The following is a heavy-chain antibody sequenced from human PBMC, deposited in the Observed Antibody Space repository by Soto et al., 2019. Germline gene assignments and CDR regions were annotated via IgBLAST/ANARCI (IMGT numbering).Heavy chain of an antibody. Sequence: QVQLVESGGDVAQPGRSLRLSCAVSGFTFSDYGMHWVRQAPGKGLEWVAVVSYDGSYKYYADSVQGRFTVSRDLSGNTLFLQMNSLRLEDTAVYFCAKEIYQRKGLESSTPRGDYWGQGTLVAVSS. CDR2: VSYDGSYK. J-gene: IGHJ4*02. V-gene: IGHV3-30*18. CDR3: AKEIYQRKGLESSTPRGDY. D-gene: IGHD6-13*01. CDR1: GFTFSDYG.